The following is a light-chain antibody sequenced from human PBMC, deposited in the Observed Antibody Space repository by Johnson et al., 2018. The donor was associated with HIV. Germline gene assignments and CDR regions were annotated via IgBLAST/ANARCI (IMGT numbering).Light chain of an antibody. CDR1: SSNIGNNY. V-gene: IGLV1-51*02. Sequence: QSVLTQPPSVSAAPGQKVTISCSGSSSNIGNNYVSWYQQLPGTAPKLLVYENVKRPSGIPDRFSGSKSGTSATLDLTGLQTGDEADYYCGTWDSSLGTYVFGTGAKVTVL. J-gene: IGLJ1*01. CDR3: GTWDSSLGTYV. CDR2: ENV.